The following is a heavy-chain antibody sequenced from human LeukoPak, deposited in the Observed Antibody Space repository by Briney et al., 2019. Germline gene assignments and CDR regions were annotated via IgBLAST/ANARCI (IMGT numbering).Heavy chain of an antibody. D-gene: IGHD6-13*01. CDR1: GFMFSSYE. CDR2: MSSSGSTI. Sequence: PGGSLRLSCAASGFMFSSYEMNWVRQAPGKGLEWVSYMSSSGSTIHYADSVKGRFTISRDNAKNSLYLQMNSLRAEDTAIYYCARETAAVNWGQGTVVTVSS. J-gene: IGHJ4*02. V-gene: IGHV3-48*03. CDR3: ARETAAVN.